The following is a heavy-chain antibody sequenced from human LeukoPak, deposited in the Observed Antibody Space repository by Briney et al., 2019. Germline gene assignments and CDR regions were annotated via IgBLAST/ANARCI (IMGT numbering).Heavy chain of an antibody. CDR2: INPNNDVT. CDR3: AKVMAGTVAFDT. J-gene: IGHJ3*02. CDR1: GYTFTGYY. D-gene: IGHD6-19*01. V-gene: IGHV1-2*02. Sequence: ASVKVSCRTSGYTFTGYYMHWVRQAPGQGLEWMGWINPNNDVTNYVQRFQGRVTMTRDTSINTAYMELSRLRSDDTAVYYCAKVMAGTVAFDTWGQGTMVTVSS.